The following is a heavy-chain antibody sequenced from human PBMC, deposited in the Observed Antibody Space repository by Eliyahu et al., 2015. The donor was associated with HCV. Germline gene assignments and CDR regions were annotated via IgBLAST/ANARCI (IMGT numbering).Heavy chain of an antibody. CDR1: GFXFGDXA. J-gene: IGHJ4*02. D-gene: IGHD3-3*01. CDR2: ISWNSGGI. Sequence: EVQLVESGGGLVXPGRSLXLSXEASGFXFGDXAXHWVRQAPGKGXEWVSSISWNSGGIGYADSVMGRFTISRDNAKNFLYLQMNSLRAEDTALYYCVKDITRSRENYFDYWGQGTLVTVSS. V-gene: IGHV3-9*01. CDR3: VKDITRSRENYFDY.